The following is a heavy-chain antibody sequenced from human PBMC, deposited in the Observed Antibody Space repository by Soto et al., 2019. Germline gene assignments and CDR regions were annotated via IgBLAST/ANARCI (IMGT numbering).Heavy chain of an antibody. CDR1: GGSISSSSYY. CDR2: IYYSGST. CDR3: FGYSSGRYYYYMDV. D-gene: IGHD6-19*01. J-gene: IGHJ6*03. V-gene: IGHV4-39*01. Sequence: SETLSLTCTVSGGSISSSSYYWGWIRQPPGKGLEWIGSIYYSGSTYYNPSLKSRVTISVDTSKNQFSLKLSSVTAADTAVYYCFGYSSGRYYYYMDVWGKGTTVTVSS.